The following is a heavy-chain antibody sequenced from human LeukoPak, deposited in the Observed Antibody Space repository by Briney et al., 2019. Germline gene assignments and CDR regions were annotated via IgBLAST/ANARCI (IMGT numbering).Heavy chain of an antibody. Sequence: SETLSLTCAVYGGSFSGYYWSWIRQPPGKGLEWIGEINHCGSTNYNPSLKSRVTISVDTSKNQFSLKLSSVTAADTAVYYCARGPYYDFWSGYYSIRLGDGYWGQGTLVTVSS. V-gene: IGHV4-34*01. CDR3: ARGPYYDFWSGYYSIRLGDGY. J-gene: IGHJ4*02. D-gene: IGHD3-3*01. CDR2: INHCGST. CDR1: GGSFSGYY.